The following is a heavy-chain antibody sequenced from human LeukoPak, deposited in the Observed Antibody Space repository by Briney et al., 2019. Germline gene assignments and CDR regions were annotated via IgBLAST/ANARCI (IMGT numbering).Heavy chain of an antibody. CDR2: FDPEDGET. CDR1: GYTLTELS. D-gene: IGHD3-10*01. Sequence: ASVKVSCKVSGYTLTELSMHWVRQAPGKGLEWMGGFDPEDGETIYAQKFQGRVTMTEDTSTDTAYMELSSLRSEDTAVYYCATGITMVRGVIANYYYYMDVWGKGTTVTISS. J-gene: IGHJ6*03. V-gene: IGHV1-24*01. CDR3: ATGITMVRGVIANYYYYMDV.